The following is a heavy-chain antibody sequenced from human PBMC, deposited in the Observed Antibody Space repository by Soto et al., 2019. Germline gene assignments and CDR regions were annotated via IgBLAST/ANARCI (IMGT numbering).Heavy chain of an antibody. D-gene: IGHD3-10*01. CDR3: ARAPRGNYGYPSYSDY. J-gene: IGHJ4*02. CDR2: IYYSGST. V-gene: IGHV4-59*01. CDR1: GGSISSYY. Sequence: SETLSLTCTVSGGSISSYYWSWIRQPPGKGLEWIGYIYYSGSTNYNPSLKSRVTISVDTSKNQFSLKLSSVTASDTAVYYCARAPRGNYGYPSYSDYWGQGTLVTVS.